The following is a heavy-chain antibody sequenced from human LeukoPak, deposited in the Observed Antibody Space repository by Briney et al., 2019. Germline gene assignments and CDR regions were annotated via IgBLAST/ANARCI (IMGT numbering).Heavy chain of an antibody. CDR1: GYTFTSYG. CDR3: ARDQEDRYYYYGMDV. J-gene: IGHJ6*02. CDR2: ISAYNGNT. Sequence: ASVKVSCKASGYTFTSYGISWVRQAPGQGLEWRGSISAYNGNTNYAQKLQGRVTMTTDTSTSTAYMELRSLRSDDTAVYYCARDQEDRYYYYGMDVWGQGTTVTVSS. V-gene: IGHV1-18*01.